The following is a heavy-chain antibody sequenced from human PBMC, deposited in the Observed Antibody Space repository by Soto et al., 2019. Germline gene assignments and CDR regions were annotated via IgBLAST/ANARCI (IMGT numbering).Heavy chain of an antibody. CDR1: GYTFTGYY. V-gene: IGHV1-2*02. D-gene: IGHD6-6*01. J-gene: IGHJ4*02. CDR2: INPNSGGT. Sequence: QVQLVQSGAEVKKPGASVKVSCKASGYTFTGYYMHWVRQAPGQGLEWMGWINPNSGGTNYAQKLQSKVTMTRDTSISTAYMELSRLRSDDTAVYYCARCIFSWAARSFDYWGQGTLVTVSS. CDR3: ARCIFSWAARSFDY.